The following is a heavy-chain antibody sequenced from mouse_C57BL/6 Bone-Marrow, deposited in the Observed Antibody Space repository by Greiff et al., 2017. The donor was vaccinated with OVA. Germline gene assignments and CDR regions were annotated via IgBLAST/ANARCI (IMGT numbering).Heavy chain of an antibody. Sequence: VQLQQSGAELVRPGASVKLSCKASGYTFTDYYINWVKQRPGQGLEWIARIYPGSGNTYYNEKFKGKATLTAEKSSSTAYMQLSSLTSEDSAVYFCARDYYGSSYRFAYWGQGTLVTVSA. CDR3: ARDYYGSSYRFAY. V-gene: IGHV1-76*01. D-gene: IGHD1-1*01. CDR2: IYPGSGNT. J-gene: IGHJ3*01. CDR1: GYTFTDYY.